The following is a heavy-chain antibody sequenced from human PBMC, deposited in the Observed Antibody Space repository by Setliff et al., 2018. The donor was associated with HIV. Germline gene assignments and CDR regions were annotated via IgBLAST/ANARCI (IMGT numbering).Heavy chain of an antibody. Sequence: ASVKVSCKASGHTFTNVDIQWLRRATGQGLEWMGWMNPNSGVSGYAQKFQGRVTMTRDSSISTAYMELSGLTSDDTATYYCARDLAYCSGGSCYRPLIYYFYYMDVWGKGTTVTVSS. CDR3: ARDLAYCSGGSCYRPLIYYFYYMDV. J-gene: IGHJ6*03. CDR2: MNPNSGVS. V-gene: IGHV1-8*01. D-gene: IGHD2-15*01. CDR1: GHTFTNVD.